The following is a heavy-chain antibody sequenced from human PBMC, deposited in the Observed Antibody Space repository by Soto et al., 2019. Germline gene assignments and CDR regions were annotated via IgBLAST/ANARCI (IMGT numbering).Heavy chain of an antibody. Sequence: SVKVSCKASGGTFSSYAISWVRQAPGQGLEWMGGIIPIFGTANYAQKFQGRVTITADESTSTAYIELSSLRSEDTAVYYCARGSRPRDFWSGYYTWYYYGMDVWG. V-gene: IGHV1-69*13. D-gene: IGHD3-3*01. J-gene: IGHJ6*02. CDR2: IIPIFGTA. CDR3: ARGSRPRDFWSGYYTWYYYGMDV. CDR1: GGTFSSYA.